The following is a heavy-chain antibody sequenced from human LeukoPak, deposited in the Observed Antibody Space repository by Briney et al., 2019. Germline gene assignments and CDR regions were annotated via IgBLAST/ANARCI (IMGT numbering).Heavy chain of an antibody. D-gene: IGHD2-15*01. J-gene: IGHJ3*02. V-gene: IGHV1-8*01. CDR3: ARTYCSGGSCYLDAFDI. CDR1: GYTFTSYD. Sequence: ASVKVSCKASGYTFTSYDINWVRQATGQGLEWMGWMNPNSGNTGYAQKFQGRVTMTRNTSISTAYMELSSLRSEDTAVYYCARTYCSGGSCYLDAFDIWGQGTMVTVSS. CDR2: MNPNSGNT.